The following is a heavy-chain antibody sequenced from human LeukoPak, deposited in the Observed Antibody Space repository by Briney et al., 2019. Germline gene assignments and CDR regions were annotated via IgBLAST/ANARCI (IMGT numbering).Heavy chain of an antibody. Sequence: VSVKVSCKASGGTFSSYAISWVRQAPGQGLEWMGWISAYNGNTNYAQKLQGRVTLSTDTSTSTAYMELRSLRSDDTAVYYCARDALGGSYSHFDYWGQGTLVTVSS. D-gene: IGHD1-26*01. J-gene: IGHJ4*02. V-gene: IGHV1-18*04. CDR1: GGTFSSYA. CDR2: ISAYNGNT. CDR3: ARDALGGSYSHFDY.